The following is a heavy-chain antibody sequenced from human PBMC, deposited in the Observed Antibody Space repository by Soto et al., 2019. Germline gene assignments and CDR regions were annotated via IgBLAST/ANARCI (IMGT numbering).Heavy chain of an antibody. V-gene: IGHV3-7*01. CDR2: VNQDGSEK. CDR1: EFMFSMYL. Sequence: GGSLRLSCAASEFMFSMYLMSWVRQAPGKGLEWVANVNQDGSEKYYADSVKGRFAISRDNTKNLLSLQMNSLRAEDTAIYYCETGVGGVLVAGFDHWGQGALATVSS. J-gene: IGHJ4*02. CDR3: ETGVGGVLVAGFDH. D-gene: IGHD6-19*01.